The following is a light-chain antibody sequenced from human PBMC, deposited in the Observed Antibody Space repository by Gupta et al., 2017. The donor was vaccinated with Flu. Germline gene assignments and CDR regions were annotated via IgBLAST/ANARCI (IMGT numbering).Light chain of an antibody. CDR3: VTWDNSLSGRV. CDR1: SSNIGSNS. J-gene: IGLJ3*02. CDR2: RNN. Sequence: QSVLTQSPSASGPPGQRVTISCSGGSSNIGSNSVFWYRHLPGTAPKLLIYRNNQRPSGGPDRFSGFKSGTSASLAISGLRSEEEADFYFVTWDNSLSGRVFGGGTKLTVL. V-gene: IGLV1-47*01.